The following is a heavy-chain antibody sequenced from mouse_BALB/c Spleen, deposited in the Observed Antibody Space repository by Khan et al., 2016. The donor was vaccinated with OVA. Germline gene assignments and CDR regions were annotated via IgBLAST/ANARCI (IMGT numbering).Heavy chain of an antibody. V-gene: IGHV3-2*02. CDR3: ARGGSRYNYAMDY. CDR2: ISYSGST. J-gene: IGHJ4*01. Sequence: EVQLQESGPGLVKPSQSLSLTCTVTGYSITSDYAWNWIRQFPGNKLEWMGYISYSGSTNYNPALKSRISITRDTSKNQFFLQLNSVTTEDTATYNVARGGSRYNYAMDYWGQGTSGTVSS. CDR1: GYSITSDYA. D-gene: IGHD1-1*02.